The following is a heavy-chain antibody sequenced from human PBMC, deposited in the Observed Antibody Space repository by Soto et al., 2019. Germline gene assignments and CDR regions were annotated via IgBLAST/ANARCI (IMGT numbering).Heavy chain of an antibody. D-gene: IGHD3-9*01. J-gene: IGHJ4*02. CDR1: GFTFSLSA. V-gene: IGHV3-23*01. CDR3: AKGPEYDILTGCDY. CDR2: ISGGGGST. Sequence: EVQLLESGGGFVQPGESLRLSCVASGFTFSLSAMSWVRQAPGRGLEWVSSISGGGGSTEYTDSVKGRFTISRDNSEDTVHLQMNSLRAEDTAVYYCAKGPEYDILTGCDYWGQGALSPSPQ.